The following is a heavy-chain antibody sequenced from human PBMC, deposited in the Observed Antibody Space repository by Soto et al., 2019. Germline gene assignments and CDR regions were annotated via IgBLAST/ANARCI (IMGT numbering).Heavy chain of an antibody. CDR3: ARLNYDFWSGYYTDY. CDR2: IYYSGST. D-gene: IGHD3-3*01. CDR1: GVSISSSSYY. V-gene: IGHV4-39*01. Sequence: SDTLSLTCPVSGVSISSSSYYWGWLRQPPGKGLEWIGSIYYSGSTYYNPSLKSRVTISVDTSKNQFSLKLSSVTAADAAVYYCARLNYDFWSGYYTDYWGQGTLVNVSS. J-gene: IGHJ4*02.